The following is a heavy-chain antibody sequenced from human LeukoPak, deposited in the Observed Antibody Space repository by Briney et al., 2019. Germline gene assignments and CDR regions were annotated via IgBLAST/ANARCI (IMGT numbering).Heavy chain of an antibody. CDR2: INHSGST. D-gene: IGHD6-19*01. J-gene: IGHJ5*02. CDR1: GGSISSSSYY. Sequence: PSETLSLTCTVSGGSISSSSYYWGWIRQPPGKGLEWIGEINHSGSTNYNPSLKSRVTISVDTSKNQFSLKLSSVTAADTAVYYCARHVRVGSGWYRGYWFDPWGQGTLVTVSS. V-gene: IGHV4-39*01. CDR3: ARHVRVGSGWYRGYWFDP.